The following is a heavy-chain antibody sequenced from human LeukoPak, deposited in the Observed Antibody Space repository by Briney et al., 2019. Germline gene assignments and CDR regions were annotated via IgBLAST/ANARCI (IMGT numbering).Heavy chain of an antibody. CDR1: GFTFSNYN. V-gene: IGHV3-48*01. CDR3: ARDRGSSWFNWFDP. CDR2: ISSSSSII. Sequence: GGSLRLSCAASGFTFSNYNMNWVRQAPGKGLEWVSYISSSSSIIYYADSVKGRFTISRDNAKNSLYLQMNSLRAEDTAVYYCARDRGSSWFNWFDPWGQGTLVTVSS. D-gene: IGHD6-13*01. J-gene: IGHJ5*02.